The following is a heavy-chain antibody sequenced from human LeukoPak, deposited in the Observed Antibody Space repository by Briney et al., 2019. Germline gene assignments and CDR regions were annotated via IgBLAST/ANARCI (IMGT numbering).Heavy chain of an antibody. CDR2: IIPIFGTA. CDR1: GGTFSSYA. Sequence: GASVKVSCKASGGTFSSYAISWVRQAPGQGLEWMGGIIPIFGTANYAQKFQGRVTITADESTSTAYMELSSLRAEDTAVYYCAKLHYRRGCGGDCCSPREAFDIWGQGTMVTVSS. J-gene: IGHJ3*02. CDR3: AKLHYRRGCGGDCCSPREAFDI. D-gene: IGHD2-21*02. V-gene: IGHV1-69*13.